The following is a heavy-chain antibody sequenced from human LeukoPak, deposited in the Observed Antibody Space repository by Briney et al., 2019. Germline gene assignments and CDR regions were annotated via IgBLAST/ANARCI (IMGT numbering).Heavy chain of an antibody. D-gene: IGHD3-10*01. CDR1: GFTFSDYY. J-gene: IGHJ4*02. CDR3: ARDDYGWGSHPY. CDR2: ISSGSTYT. V-gene: IGHV3-11*06. Sequence: GGSLRLSCAASGFTFSDYYLSWIRQAPGKGLEWVSKISSGSTYTDYAESVKGRFTISRDNAKNSVYLQMNSLRAEDTAVYYCARDDYGWGSHPYWGQGTLVTVSS.